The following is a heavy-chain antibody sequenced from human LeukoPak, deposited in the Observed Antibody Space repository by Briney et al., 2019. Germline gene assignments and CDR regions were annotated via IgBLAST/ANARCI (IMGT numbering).Heavy chain of an antibody. CDR1: GGSISSYY. V-gene: IGHV4-4*09. J-gene: IGHJ6*03. Sequence: SETLSLTCTVSGGSISSYYWSWIRQPPGKGLEWIGYIYTSGSTNYNPSLTSRVTISVDTSKNQFSLKLSSVTAADTAVYYCARSLRVYYYYMDVWGKGTTVTVSS. CDR3: ARSLRVYYYYMDV. CDR2: IYTSGST. D-gene: IGHD5/OR15-5a*01.